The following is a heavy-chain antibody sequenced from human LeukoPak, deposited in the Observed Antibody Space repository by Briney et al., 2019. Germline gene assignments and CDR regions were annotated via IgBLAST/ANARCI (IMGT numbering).Heavy chain of an antibody. Sequence: GGSLRLSCAASGFTFSSYAMSWVRQAPGKGLEWVSAISGSGGSTYYADSVKGRFTTSRDNSKNTLYLQMNSLRAEDTAVYYCAKDRGSQHWAFDYWGQGTLVTVSS. D-gene: IGHD1-26*01. J-gene: IGHJ4*02. V-gene: IGHV3-23*01. CDR3: AKDRGSQHWAFDY. CDR1: GFTFSSYA. CDR2: ISGSGGST.